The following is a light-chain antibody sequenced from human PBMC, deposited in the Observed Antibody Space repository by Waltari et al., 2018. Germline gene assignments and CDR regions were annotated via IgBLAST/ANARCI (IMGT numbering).Light chain of an antibody. CDR1: SSNIGSNY. J-gene: IGLJ3*02. CDR3: AAWDDSLSGWV. CDR2: RTN. Sequence: QSVLTQPPSASGTPGQRVTISCSGSSSNIGSNYVYWYQQLPGPAPKLLIHRTNQRPSWVPDRLSGAKSGTSASLAISGLRSEDEADYYCAAWDDSLSGWVFGGGTKLTVL. V-gene: IGLV1-47*01.